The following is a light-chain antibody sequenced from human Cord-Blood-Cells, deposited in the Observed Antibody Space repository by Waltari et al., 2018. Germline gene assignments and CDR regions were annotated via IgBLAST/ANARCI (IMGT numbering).Light chain of an antibody. J-gene: IGLJ1*01. V-gene: IGLV1-40*01. CDR2: GHS. Sequence: QSVLTQPPSVSGAPGQRVTISCTGSSSHIGAGYDVHWYQQLPGTAPKLLIHGHSKRPSGVPDRVSGSKSGTSASLAITGLQAEDEADYYCQSYDSSLSGYVFGTGTKVTVL. CDR1: SSHIGAGYD. CDR3: QSYDSSLSGYV.